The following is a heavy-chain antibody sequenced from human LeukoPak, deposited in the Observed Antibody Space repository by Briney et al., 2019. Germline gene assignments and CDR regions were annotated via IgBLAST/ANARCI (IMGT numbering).Heavy chain of an antibody. V-gene: IGHV3-30*04. CDR2: ISYDGSNK. CDR3: AREPIAVAGTDYYYGMDV. D-gene: IGHD6-19*01. J-gene: IGHJ6*04. CDR1: GFTFSSYA. Sequence: GGSLRLSCAASGFTFSSYAMHWVRQAPGKGLEWVAVISYDGSNKYYADSVKGRFTISRDNSKNTLYLQMNSLRVEDTAVYYCAREPIAVAGTDYYYGMDVWGKGTTVTVSS.